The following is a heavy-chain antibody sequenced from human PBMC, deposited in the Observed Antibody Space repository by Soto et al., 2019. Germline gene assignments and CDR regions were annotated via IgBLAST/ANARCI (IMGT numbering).Heavy chain of an antibody. CDR2: ISGSGGSR. J-gene: IGHJ6*02. Sequence: EVQLLESGGGLVQAGGSLRLSGGASGFTFRRYAMSWVRQAPGQGLAWVSAISGSGGSRYYADSVKGRFTISRDNSKNTLYLQMNSLRAEDTAVYYCAKDFPYCSGGICYSRGVLGCYYGMDGWGQGTTVTVSS. V-gene: IGHV3-23*01. D-gene: IGHD2-15*01. CDR3: AKDFPYCSGGICYSRGVLGCYYGMDG. CDR1: GFTFRRYA.